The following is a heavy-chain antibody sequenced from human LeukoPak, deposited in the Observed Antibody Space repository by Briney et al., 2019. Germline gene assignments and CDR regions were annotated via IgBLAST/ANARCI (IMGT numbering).Heavy chain of an antibody. J-gene: IGHJ4*02. Sequence: GGSLRLSCAASGFTFSDYYMSWIRQAPGKGLEWVSYISGSSGYTKYADSVKGRFTISRDNAKNSLYLQVNSLRAEDTAVYYCARGTGTTAYFDYCGQGSLVTVSS. CDR2: ISGSSGYT. D-gene: IGHD1-1*01. CDR1: GFTFSDYY. CDR3: ARGTGTTAYFDY. V-gene: IGHV3-11*06.